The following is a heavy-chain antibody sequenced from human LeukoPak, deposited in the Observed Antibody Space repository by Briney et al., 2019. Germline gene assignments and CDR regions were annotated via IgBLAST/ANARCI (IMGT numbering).Heavy chain of an antibody. D-gene: IGHD1-26*01. J-gene: IGHJ4*02. CDR2: INHGGST. V-gene: IGHV4-34*01. Sequence: SETLSLTCAVYGGSFITYLWTWIRQPPGKGLEWIGDINHGGSTNYNPSLKSRVHLSIDMSKLQFSLYVRSMTAADTAVYCCARVRIESGSYYFDYWGQGILVTVSS. CDR3: ARVRIESGSYYFDY. CDR1: GGSFITYL.